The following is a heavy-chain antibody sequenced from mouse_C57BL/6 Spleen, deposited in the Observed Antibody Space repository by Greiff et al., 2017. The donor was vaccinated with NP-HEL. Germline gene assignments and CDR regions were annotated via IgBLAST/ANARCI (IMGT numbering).Heavy chain of an antibody. V-gene: IGHV1-64*01. CDR3: ARSAEEPLDY. CDR2: IHPNSGST. Sequence: VQLQQPGAELVKPGASVKLSCKASGYTFTSYWMHWVKQRPGQGLEWIGMIHPNSGSTNYNEKFKSKATLTVDKSSSTAYMQRSSLTSEDSAVYYCARSAEEPLDYWGQGTTLTVSS. CDR1: GYTFTSYW. J-gene: IGHJ2*01.